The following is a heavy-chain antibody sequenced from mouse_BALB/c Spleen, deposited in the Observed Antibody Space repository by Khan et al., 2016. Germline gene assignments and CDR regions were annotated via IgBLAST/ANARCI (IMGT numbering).Heavy chain of an antibody. V-gene: IGHV7-3*02. CDR3: ARDNYGFDY. Sequence: EVELVESGGGLVQPGGSLRLSCATSGFTFTDYYMSWFRQPPGKALEWLGFIRNKANGYTTESSASVKGRFTISRDNSQSILYLQMNTPRAEDSATDYCARDNYGFDYWGQGTTLTVSS. CDR1: GFTFTDYY. J-gene: IGHJ2*01. D-gene: IGHD1-1*01. CDR2: IRNKANGYTT.